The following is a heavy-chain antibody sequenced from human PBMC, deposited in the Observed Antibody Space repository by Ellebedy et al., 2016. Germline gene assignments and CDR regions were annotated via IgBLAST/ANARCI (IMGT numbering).Heavy chain of an antibody. J-gene: IGHJ6*03. CDR3: AKDGFGYGSGSYPATYYMDV. D-gene: IGHD3-10*01. V-gene: IGHV3-9*01. CDR1: GFTFDDYA. CDR2: ISWNSGSI. Sequence: SLKISXAASGFTFDDYAMHWVRQAPGKGLEWVSGISWNSGSIGYADSVKGRFTISRDNAKNSLYLQMNSLRAEDTAVYYCAKDGFGYGSGSYPATYYMDVWGKGTTVTVSS.